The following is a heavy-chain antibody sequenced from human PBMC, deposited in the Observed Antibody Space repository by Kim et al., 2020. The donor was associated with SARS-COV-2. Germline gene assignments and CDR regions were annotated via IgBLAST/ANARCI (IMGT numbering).Heavy chain of an antibody. CDR1: GFTFNTYG. CDR2: IWFDGSDQ. V-gene: IGHV3-33*01. CDR3: ARGPHYDSWSGYSDYYYGMDV. D-gene: IGHD3-3*01. J-gene: IGHJ6*02. Sequence: GGSLRLSCSASGFTFNTYGMHWVRQAPGKGLEWVAVIWFDGSDQYYADSVKGRFTISRDNSKDTLYLQMRSLRADDAAVYYCARGPHYDSWSGYSDYYYGMDVWGQGTTVIVSS.